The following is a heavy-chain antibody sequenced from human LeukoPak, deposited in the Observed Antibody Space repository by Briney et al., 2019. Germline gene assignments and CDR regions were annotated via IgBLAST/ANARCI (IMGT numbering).Heavy chain of an antibody. CDR2: ISYDGSNK. CDR3: ARGGDIVVVPAAIGWFDP. J-gene: IGHJ5*02. Sequence: GRSLRLSCAASVFTFSSYAMHWVRQAPGKGLEWVAVISYDGSNKYYADSVKGRFTISRDNSKNTLYLQMNSLRAEDTAVYYCARGGDIVVVPAAIGWFDPRGQGTLVAVSS. V-gene: IGHV3-30-3*01. D-gene: IGHD2-2*01. CDR1: VFTFSSYA.